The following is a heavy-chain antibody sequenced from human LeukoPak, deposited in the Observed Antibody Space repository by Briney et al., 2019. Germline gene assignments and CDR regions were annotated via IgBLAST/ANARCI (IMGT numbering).Heavy chain of an antibody. D-gene: IGHD3-10*01. CDR2: TYSSGST. Sequence: PSETLSLTCRVSGVSISSGSNYWGWIRQPPGKTLEWIGSTYSSGSTYYNSSLKSRVIILIDTAKNHFSLNLSSVTAADTAVYYCARSDGYGLVGIWGQGTMVTVSS. V-gene: IGHV4-39*07. CDR3: ARSDGYGLVGI. J-gene: IGHJ3*02. CDR1: GVSISSGSNY.